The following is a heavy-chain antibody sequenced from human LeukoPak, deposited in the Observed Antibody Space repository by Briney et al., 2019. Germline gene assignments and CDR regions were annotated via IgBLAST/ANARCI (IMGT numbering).Heavy chain of an antibody. CDR3: AREGFPPKISDFWSGLGPYYYYGMDV. D-gene: IGHD3-3*01. CDR1: GYTFTSYY. Sequence: EASVKVSCKASGYTFTSYYMHWVRQAPGQGLEWMGIINPSGGSTSYTQKFRGRVTMTRDTSTSTVYMELSSLRSEDTAVYYCAREGFPPKISDFWSGLGPYYYYGMDVWGQGTTVTVSS. CDR2: INPSGGST. V-gene: IGHV1-46*01. J-gene: IGHJ6*02.